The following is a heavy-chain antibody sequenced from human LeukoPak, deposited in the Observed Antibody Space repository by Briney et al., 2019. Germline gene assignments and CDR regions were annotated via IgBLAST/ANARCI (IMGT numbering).Heavy chain of an antibody. CDR3: ARGASGSSLYYYYGMDV. CDR1: GFTFSSYW. J-gene: IGHJ6*02. CDR2: IKQDGSEK. D-gene: IGHD1-26*01. V-gene: IGHV3-7*01. Sequence: PGGSLRLSCAASGFTFSSYWMSWVRQAPGKGLEWVANIKQDGSEKYYVDSVKGRFTISRDNAKSSLYLQMNSLRAEDTAVYYCARGASGSSLYYYYGMDVWGQGTTVTVSS.